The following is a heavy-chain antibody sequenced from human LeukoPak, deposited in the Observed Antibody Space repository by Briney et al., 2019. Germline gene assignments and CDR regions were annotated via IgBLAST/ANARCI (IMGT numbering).Heavy chain of an antibody. V-gene: IGHV3-66*01. CDR1: GFTVSSND. Sequence: GGSLRLSCAASGFTVSSNDMNWVRQAPGKGLEWVSVIYSGGNTYYADSVKGRFTISRDNSKNTLYLQMNSLRAEDTAVYYCAKSRPPRDAFDIWGQGTMVTVSS. J-gene: IGHJ3*02. CDR3: AKSRPPRDAFDI. CDR2: IYSGGNT.